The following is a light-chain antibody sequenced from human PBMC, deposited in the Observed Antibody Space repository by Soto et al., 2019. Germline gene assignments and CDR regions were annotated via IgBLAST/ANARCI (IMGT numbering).Light chain of an antibody. CDR3: QQYIGSPWT. J-gene: IGKJ1*01. CDR1: QTISSW. CDR2: KAS. V-gene: IGKV1-5*03. Sequence: DIQMTQSPSTLSGSVGDRVTITCRASQTISSWLAWYQQKPGKAPKLLIYKASTLKSGVPSRFSGSGSGTEFTLPISSLQPDDFATYYCQQYIGSPWTFGQGTKV.